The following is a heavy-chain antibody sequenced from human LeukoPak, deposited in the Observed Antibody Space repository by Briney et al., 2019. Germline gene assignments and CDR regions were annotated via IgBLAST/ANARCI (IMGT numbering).Heavy chain of an antibody. J-gene: IGHJ1*01. CDR1: GFTFSTYA. V-gene: IGHV3-23*01. Sequence: GGSLRLSCAASGFTFSTYAMSWVRQAPGKGLEWVSLISGRGDGTYYAESVKGRFTISRDNSKNTVYLHMNSLRDDDAAIYYCAKGPKTTDPLEEYFQHWGQGSLVTVPS. CDR2: ISGRGDGT. D-gene: IGHD1-1*01. CDR3: AKGPKTTDPLEEYFQH.